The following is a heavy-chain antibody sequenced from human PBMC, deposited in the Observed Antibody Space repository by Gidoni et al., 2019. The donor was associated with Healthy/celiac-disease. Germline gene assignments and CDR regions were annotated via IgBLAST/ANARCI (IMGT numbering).Heavy chain of an antibody. CDR2: IKSKTDGGTT. CDR3: TTDLMLTYYYYGMDV. CDR1: GFTFSNAW. D-gene: IGHD3-10*02. J-gene: IGHJ6*02. V-gene: IGHV3-15*01. Sequence: EVQLVESGGGLVKPGGSLRLACAASGFTFSNAWMSWVRQAPGKGLEWVGRIKSKTDGGTTDYAAPVKGRFTISRDDSKNTLYLQMNSLKTEDTAVYYCTTDLMLTYYYYGMDVWGQGTTVTVSS.